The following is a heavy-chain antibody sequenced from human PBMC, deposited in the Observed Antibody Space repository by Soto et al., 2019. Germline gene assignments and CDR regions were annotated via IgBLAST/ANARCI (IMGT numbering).Heavy chain of an antibody. CDR2: INHTGGS. Sequence: VQLQQWGAGLLKPSETLSLTCAVSGGSFSGYYWSWVRQPPGKGLEWIGDINHTGGSNYNPSHKSRVMISVDTATTQFSLTVTSVNAADTAVYYCAREVGYYSATRRNLYFDYWGPGTLVTVSS. D-gene: IGHD2-2*01. V-gene: IGHV4-34*01. J-gene: IGHJ4*02. CDR3: AREVGYYSATRRNLYFDY. CDR1: GGSFSGYY.